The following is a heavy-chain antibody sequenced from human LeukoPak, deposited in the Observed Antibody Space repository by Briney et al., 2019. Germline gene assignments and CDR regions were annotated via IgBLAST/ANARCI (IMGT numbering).Heavy chain of an antibody. D-gene: IGHD6-6*01. J-gene: IGHJ6*03. V-gene: IGHV3-30-3*01. CDR1: GFTFSSYA. CDR2: ISYDGSNK. CDR3: AREGSGFRPHYYYYMDV. Sequence: GGSLRLSCTASGFTFSSYAMHWVRQAPGKGLEWVAVISYDGSNKYYADSVKGRFTISRDNSKNTLYLQMNSLRAEDTAVYYCAREGSGFRPHYYYYMDVWGKGTTVTVSS.